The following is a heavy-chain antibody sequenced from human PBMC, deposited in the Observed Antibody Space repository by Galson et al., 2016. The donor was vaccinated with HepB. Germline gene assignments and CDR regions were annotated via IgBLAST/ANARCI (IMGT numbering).Heavy chain of an antibody. J-gene: IGHJ3*02. CDR3: ARELATDAFDI. Sequence: SLRLSCAASGFSFNIYRMHWVRQASGKGLEWVANIQQDGSEKYYVDSVKGRFTISRDNAQNSLYLQMNNLRAEDAAVYYCARELATDAFDIWGQGTMVTVSS. D-gene: IGHD5-12*01. CDR2: IQQDGSEK. CDR1: GFSFNIYR. V-gene: IGHV3-7*03.